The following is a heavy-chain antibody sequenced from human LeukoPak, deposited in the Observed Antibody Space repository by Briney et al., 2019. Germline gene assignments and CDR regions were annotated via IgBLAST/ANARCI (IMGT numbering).Heavy chain of an antibody. J-gene: IGHJ5*02. D-gene: IGHD6-6*01. CDR2: INHSGSA. CDR3: ASAVYSSSWFDP. V-gene: IGHV4-34*01. Sequence: SETLSLTCAVSGGSFSGYYWTWIRQPPGKGLEWIGEINHSGSANYNPSLKSRVTISLDTSKNQFSLKLSSVTAADTAVYYCASAVYSSSWFDPWGQGTLVTVSS. CDR1: GGSFSGYY.